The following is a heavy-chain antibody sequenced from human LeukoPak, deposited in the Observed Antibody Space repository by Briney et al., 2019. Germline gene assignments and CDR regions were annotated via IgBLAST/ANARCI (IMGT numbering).Heavy chain of an antibody. J-gene: IGHJ4*02. CDR1: GGTFSSYA. CDR3: ARGYWGASGSYSIVNY. D-gene: IGHD1-26*01. Sequence: ASVKVSCKASGGTFSSYAISWVRQAPGQGLEWMGGIIPILGIANYAQKFQGRVTITADKSTSTAYMELSSLRSEDTAVYYCARGYWGASGSYSIVNYWGQGTLVTVSS. V-gene: IGHV1-69*10. CDR2: IIPILGIA.